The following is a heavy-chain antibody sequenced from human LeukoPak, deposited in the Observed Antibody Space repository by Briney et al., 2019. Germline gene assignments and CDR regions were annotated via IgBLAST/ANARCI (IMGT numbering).Heavy chain of an antibody. CDR2: IVGGSSYI. J-gene: IGHJ4*02. CDR3: ARGTEMTSFTGYYSFDY. D-gene: IGHD3-9*01. Sequence: GGSLRLPCAASGFTFVTYGMNWARQAPGRGRDWFSSIVGGSSYIYYADSVKGRFTISRDNAKNSLYLQMNSLRAEDTAVYYCARGTEMTSFTGYYSFDYWGRGSLVTVSS. V-gene: IGHV3-21*01. CDR1: GFTFVTYG.